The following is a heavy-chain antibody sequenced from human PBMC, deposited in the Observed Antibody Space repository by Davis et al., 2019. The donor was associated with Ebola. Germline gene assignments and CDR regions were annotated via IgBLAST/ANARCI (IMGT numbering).Heavy chain of an antibody. D-gene: IGHD2-15*01. CDR3: ARGPPKGRAVVTPFDY. V-gene: IGHV3-30*03. J-gene: IGHJ4*02. CDR1: GFTFSSYG. CDR2: ISYDGSNK. Sequence: GESLKISCAASGFTFSSYGMHWVRQAPGKGLEWVAVISYDGSNKYYADSVMGRFTISRDNSKNTLYLQMNSLRAEDTAVYYCARGPPKGRAVVTPFDYWGQGTLVTVSS.